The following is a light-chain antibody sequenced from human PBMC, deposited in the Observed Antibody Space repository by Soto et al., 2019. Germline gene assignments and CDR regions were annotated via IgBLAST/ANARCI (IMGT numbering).Light chain of an antibody. CDR3: QQYNSYSPLT. Sequence: DIQMTQSPSTLSASVVDRVTITCLASQSISSWLAWYQQKPGKAPKLLIYDASSLESGVPSRFSGSGSGTEFTLTISSLQPDDFATYYCQQYNSYSPLTFGGGTKVDIK. CDR2: DAS. J-gene: IGKJ4*01. V-gene: IGKV1-5*01. CDR1: QSISSW.